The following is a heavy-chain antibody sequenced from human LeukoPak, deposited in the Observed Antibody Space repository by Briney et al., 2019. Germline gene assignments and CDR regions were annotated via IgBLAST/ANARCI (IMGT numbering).Heavy chain of an antibody. CDR3: LAAAGMGSNFDY. Sequence: ASVKVSCKVSGYTLTELSMHWVRQAPGKGLEWMGGFDPEDGETIYAQKFQGRVTMTEDTSTDTAYMELSSLRSEDTAVYYCLAAAGMGSNFDYWGQGTLVTVSS. J-gene: IGHJ4*02. CDR2: FDPEDGET. V-gene: IGHV1-24*01. D-gene: IGHD6-13*01. CDR1: GYTLTELS.